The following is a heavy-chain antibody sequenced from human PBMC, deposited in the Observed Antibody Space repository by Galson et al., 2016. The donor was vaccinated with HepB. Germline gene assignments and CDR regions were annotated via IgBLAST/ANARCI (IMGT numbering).Heavy chain of an antibody. CDR2: INAGGSN. CDR3: ARGRAGFQVPLAP. Sequence: SETLSLTCTVDGGSVVGYYWTWIRQSPGKRLEWVGEINAGGSNTYNPSVKGRVTISLDRSTTSISLKLTSVTAADTGLYFCARGRAGFQVPLAPWGLGTLVTVTS. J-gene: IGHJ5*02. V-gene: IGHV4-34*01. CDR1: GGSVVGYY.